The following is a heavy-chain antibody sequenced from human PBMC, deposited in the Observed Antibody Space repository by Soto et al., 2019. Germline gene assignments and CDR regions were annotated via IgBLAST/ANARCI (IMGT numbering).Heavy chain of an antibody. CDR1: GFTFSSYG. D-gene: IGHD2-2*01. J-gene: IGHJ5*02. CDR3: AKDNCISTSCYRLYNWFDP. Sequence: QVQLVESGGGVVQPGRSLRLSCAASGFTFSSYGMHWVRQAPGKGLEWVAVISYGGSNKYYADSVKGRFTISRDNSKNTLYLQMNNVRAEDTAVYYCAKDNCISTSCYRLYNWFDPWGQGTLVTVSS. V-gene: IGHV3-30*18. CDR2: ISYGGSNK.